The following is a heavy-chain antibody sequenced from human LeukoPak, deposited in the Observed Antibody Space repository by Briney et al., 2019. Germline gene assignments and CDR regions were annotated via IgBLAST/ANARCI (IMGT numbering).Heavy chain of an antibody. V-gene: IGHV3-74*01. D-gene: IGHD6-19*01. CDR2: ISDDGSST. J-gene: IGHJ4*02. CDR3: ATGGSSAWASSDY. Sequence: PGGSLRLSCAASGFSFSRYWMHWVRRAPGKGLVWVSRISDDGSSTSYADSVKGRFTISRDNAKNTLYLQMNSLRGEDTAVYYCATGGSSAWASSDYWGQGTLVTVSS. CDR1: GFSFSRYW.